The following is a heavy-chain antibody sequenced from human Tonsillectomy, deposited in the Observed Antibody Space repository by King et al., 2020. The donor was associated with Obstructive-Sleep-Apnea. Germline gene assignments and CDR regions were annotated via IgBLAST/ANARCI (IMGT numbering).Heavy chain of an antibody. J-gene: IGHJ4*02. CDR1: GFTFSRYA. D-gene: IGHD2-21*02. CDR3: AGDLYAVVVTATAIDY. V-gene: IGHV3-30-3*01. CDR2: ISYDGSNK. Sequence: VQLVESGGGVVQPGRSLRLSCAASGFTFSRYAMHWVRQAPGKGLEWVALISYDGSNKYYADSVKGRFTISRDNSQNTLYLQMNSLRAEDTAVYYCAGDLYAVVVTATAIDYWGQGTLVTVSS.